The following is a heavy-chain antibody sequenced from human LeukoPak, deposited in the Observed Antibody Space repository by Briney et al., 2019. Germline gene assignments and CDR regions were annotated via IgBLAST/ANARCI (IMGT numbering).Heavy chain of an antibody. CDR1: GYTFTSYD. D-gene: IGHD3-10*01. J-gene: IGHJ5*02. CDR2: MNPKTGNT. Sequence: ASVKVSCKASGYTFTSYDINWVRQATGQGLEWMGWMNPKTGNTGYAQKFQGRVTMTEDTSTDTAYMELSSLRSEDTAVYYCATILITMVRGVADWFDPWGQGTLVTISS. CDR3: ATILITMVRGVADWFDP. V-gene: IGHV1-8*01.